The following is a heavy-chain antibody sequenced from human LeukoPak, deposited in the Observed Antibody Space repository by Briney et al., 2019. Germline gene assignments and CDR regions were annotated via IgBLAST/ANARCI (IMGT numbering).Heavy chain of an antibody. J-gene: IGHJ5*01. CDR2: MYYSGST. Sequence: SETLSLTCTVSGGSISSYYWSWIRQPPGKGLEWIGYMYYSGSTNYNPSLKSRVTISVDMSKNQVSLKLSSVTAADTAVYYCARGPPDFYNSGSYYNGYNWFDSWGQGTLVTVSS. CDR3: ARGPPDFYNSGSYYNGYNWFDS. CDR1: GGSISSYY. D-gene: IGHD3-10*01. V-gene: IGHV4-59*01.